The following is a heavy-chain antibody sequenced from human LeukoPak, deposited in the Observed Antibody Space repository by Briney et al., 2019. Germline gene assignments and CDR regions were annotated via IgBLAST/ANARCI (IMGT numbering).Heavy chain of an antibody. V-gene: IGHV1-69*05. CDR2: IIPIFGTA. D-gene: IGHD3-22*01. Sequence: ASVKVSCKASGGTFSSYAISWVRQAPGQGLEWMGGIIPIFGTANYAQKFQGRVTITTDESTSTAYMELSSLRSEDTAVYYCARGGYYYDSSGYGWGYNWFDPWGQGTLVTVSS. J-gene: IGHJ5*02. CDR3: ARGGYYYDSSGYGWGYNWFDP. CDR1: GGTFSSYA.